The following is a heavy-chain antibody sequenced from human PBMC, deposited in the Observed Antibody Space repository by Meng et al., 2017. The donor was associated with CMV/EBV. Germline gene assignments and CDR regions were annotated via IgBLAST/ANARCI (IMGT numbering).Heavy chain of an antibody. Sequence: GESLKISCAASGFTFSNAWMSWVRQAPGKGLEWVGRIKSKTDGGTTDYAAPVNGRFTISRDDSKNALYLQMNSLKTEDTAVYYCTTHYYGSGSGVYWGQGTLVTVSS. CDR3: TTHYYGSGSGVY. CDR2: IKSKTDGGTT. CDR1: GFTFSNAW. J-gene: IGHJ4*02. D-gene: IGHD3-10*01. V-gene: IGHV3-15*01.